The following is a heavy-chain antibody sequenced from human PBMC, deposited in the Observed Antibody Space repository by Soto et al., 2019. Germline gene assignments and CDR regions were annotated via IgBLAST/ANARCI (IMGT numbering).Heavy chain of an antibody. CDR2: ISGGGGTT. CDR3: AKNKETGTTGGLGY. CDR1: GFIFSSYT. J-gene: IGHJ4*02. V-gene: IGHV3-23*01. D-gene: IGHD1-1*01. Sequence: PGGSLRLSCAASGFIFSSYTMSWVRQAPGKGLEWVSTISGGGGTTFYADSVKGRFTISRDNSKNTLYLQMNSLGADDTAVYYCAKNKETGTTGGLGYWGQGTLVTVSS.